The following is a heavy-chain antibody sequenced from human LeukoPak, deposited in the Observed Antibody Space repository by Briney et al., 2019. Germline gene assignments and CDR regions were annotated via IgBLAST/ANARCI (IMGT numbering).Heavy chain of an antibody. J-gene: IGHJ4*02. CDR3: AKGGYSYGYADY. D-gene: IGHD5-18*01. CDR2: ISWNSGSI. Sequence: PGGSLRLSCAASGFTFDDYAMHWVRQAPGKGLEWVSGISWNSGSIGYADSVKGRFTISRGNAKNSLYLQMNSLRAEDTALYYCAKGGYSYGYADYWGQGTLVTVSS. V-gene: IGHV3-9*01. CDR1: GFTFDDYA.